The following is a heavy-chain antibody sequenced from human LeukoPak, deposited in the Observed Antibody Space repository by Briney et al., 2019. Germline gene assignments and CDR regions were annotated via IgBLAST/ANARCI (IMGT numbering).Heavy chain of an antibody. Sequence: PGASLRLSCAASGSTFGGFAMHWVRQAPVRGLEWVSLVTGGGTTYYADSVRGRFTISRDNSKNSLYLQMNTLRTEDTSFYYCAKDTGSGWDFDSWGQGTLVTVSS. CDR3: AKDTGSGWDFDS. V-gene: IGHV3-43*02. J-gene: IGHJ4*02. D-gene: IGHD6-19*01. CDR2: VTGGGTT. CDR1: GSTFGGFA.